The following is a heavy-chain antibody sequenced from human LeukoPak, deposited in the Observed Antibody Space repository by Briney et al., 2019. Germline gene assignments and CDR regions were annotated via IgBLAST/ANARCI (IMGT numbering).Heavy chain of an antibody. CDR1: GFIVRSNY. Sequence: GGSLRLSCAASGFIVRSNYMSWFRQAPGKGLEWVSYISSSSTIYHADSVKGRFTISRDNAKNSLYLQMNSLRAEDTAVYYCAREGHYYYYYMDVWGKGTTVTVSS. V-gene: IGHV3-69-1*01. CDR2: ISSSSTI. CDR3: AREGHYYYYYMDV. J-gene: IGHJ6*03.